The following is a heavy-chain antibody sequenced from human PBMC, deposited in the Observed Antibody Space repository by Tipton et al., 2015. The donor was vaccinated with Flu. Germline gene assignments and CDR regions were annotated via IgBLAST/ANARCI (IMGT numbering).Heavy chain of an antibody. D-gene: IGHD3-10*02. CDR1: NYSITGGYY. V-gene: IGHV4-38-2*01. Sequence: GLVKPSETLSLSCVVSNYSITGGYYWGWIRQPPGKGLEWIGSIYPSGATYYNPSLKSRVTISVDTSKSQFSLMLRSVTAADTAVYYCARLSYYDVDLKNFYFDHWGQGALVTVSS. CDR2: IYPSGAT. CDR3: ARLSYYDVDLKNFYFDH. J-gene: IGHJ4*02.